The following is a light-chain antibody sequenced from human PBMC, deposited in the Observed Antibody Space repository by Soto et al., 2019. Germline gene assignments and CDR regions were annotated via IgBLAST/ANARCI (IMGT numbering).Light chain of an antibody. CDR2: GAS. Sequence: EIVMTQSPATLSVSPGERATLSCRASQSVRSDLVWYQQKPGQAPRLLIYGASTRATAIPARYSGSGSGTELNLTISSLQSEDCAVYYCQQYNNWHRTFGQGTKVDIK. J-gene: IGKJ1*01. CDR1: QSVRSD. V-gene: IGKV3-15*01. CDR3: QQYNNWHRT.